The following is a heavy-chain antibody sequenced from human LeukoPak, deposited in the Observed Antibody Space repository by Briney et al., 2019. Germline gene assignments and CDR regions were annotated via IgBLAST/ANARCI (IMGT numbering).Heavy chain of an antibody. CDR3: AKEHFDILTGSTRKTFDY. Sequence: GGSLRLSCAASGFTFSSYGMHWVRQAPGKGLEWVAVISYDGSNKYYADSVKGRFTISRDNSKNTLYLQMNSLRAEDTAVYYCAKEHFDILTGSTRKTFDYWGQGTLVTVSS. CDR2: ISYDGSNK. J-gene: IGHJ4*02. D-gene: IGHD3-9*01. CDR1: GFTFSSYG. V-gene: IGHV3-30*18.